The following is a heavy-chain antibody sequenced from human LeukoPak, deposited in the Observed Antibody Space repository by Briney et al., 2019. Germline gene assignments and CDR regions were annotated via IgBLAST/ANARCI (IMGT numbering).Heavy chain of an antibody. V-gene: IGHV3-74*01. J-gene: IGHJ4*02. CDR1: GFTFSSYW. CDR2: INSDGSST. CDR3: ARETDTSGYYVDY. D-gene: IGHD3-22*01. Sequence: GGSLRLSCAASGFTFSSYWMHWVRQAPGKGLVWVSRINSDGSSTSYADSVKGRFTISRDNAKNALYLQMNSLRAEDTAVYYCARETDTSGYYVDYWGQGTLVTVSS.